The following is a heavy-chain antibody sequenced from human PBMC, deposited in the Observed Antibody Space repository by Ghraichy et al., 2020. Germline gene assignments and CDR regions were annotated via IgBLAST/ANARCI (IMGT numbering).Heavy chain of an antibody. J-gene: IGHJ4*02. CDR1: GGSISGYY. CDR2: IYYSGST. Sequence: SETLSLTCTVSGGSISGYYWTWIRQPPGKGLEWIAYIYYSGSTNYNPSLKSRVTISVDTSKNQFSLKLNSVTAADTAMYYCAAGALMVYAPLDYWGQGTLVTVSS. CDR3: AAGALMVYAPLDY. V-gene: IGHV4-59*08. D-gene: IGHD2-8*01.